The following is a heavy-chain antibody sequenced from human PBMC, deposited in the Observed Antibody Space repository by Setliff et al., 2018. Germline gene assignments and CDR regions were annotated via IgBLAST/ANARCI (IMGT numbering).Heavy chain of an antibody. V-gene: IGHV1-8*01. D-gene: IGHD3-10*01. CDR3: ARDLRAYDYYGSGSYYNPLRYYYYGMDV. Sequence: ASVKVSCKASGYTFTSYDTNWVRQATGQGLEWMGWMNPNSGNTGYAQKFQGRVTMTRNTSISTAYMELSSLRSEDTAVYYCARDLRAYDYYGSGSYYNPLRYYYYGMDVWGQGTTVTVSS. J-gene: IGHJ6*02. CDR1: GYTFTSYD. CDR2: MNPNSGNT.